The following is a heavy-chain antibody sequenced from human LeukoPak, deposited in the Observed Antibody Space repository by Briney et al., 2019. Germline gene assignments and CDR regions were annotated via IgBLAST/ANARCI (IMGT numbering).Heavy chain of an antibody. CDR1: GFTFSSYA. V-gene: IGHV3-23*01. CDR3: AKAYTIFGVVIDGFDY. D-gene: IGHD3-3*01. CDR2: ISGSGGST. Sequence: GGSLRLSCAASGFTFSSYAMSWVRQAPGKGLEWVSAISGSGGSTYYADSVKGRFTISRDNSKNTLYLQMNSLRAEDTAVYYCAKAYTIFGVVIDGFDYWGQGTLVAVSS. J-gene: IGHJ4*02.